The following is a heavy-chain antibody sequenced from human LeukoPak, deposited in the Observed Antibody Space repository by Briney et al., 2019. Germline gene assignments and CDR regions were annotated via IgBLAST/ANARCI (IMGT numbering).Heavy chain of an antibody. CDR2: IIPIFGTA. CDR1: GGTFSSYA. J-gene: IGHJ4*02. CDR3: ARDQPGRDGSTIRLGGTNFDY. V-gene: IGHV1-69*01. D-gene: IGHD5-24*01. Sequence: SVKVSCKASGGTFSSYAISWVRQAPGQGLEWMGGIIPIFGTANYAQKFQGRVTITADESTSTAYMELSSLRSEDTAVYYCARDQPGRDGSTIRLGGTNFDYWGQGTLVTVSS.